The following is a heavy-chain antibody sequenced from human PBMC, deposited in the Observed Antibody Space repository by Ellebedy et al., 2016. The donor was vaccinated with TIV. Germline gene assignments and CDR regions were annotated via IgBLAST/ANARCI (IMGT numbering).Heavy chain of an antibody. V-gene: IGHV3-7*03. CDR2: IKQDGSEA. J-gene: IGHJ4*02. CDR1: GFTFSSFW. D-gene: IGHD2-2*01. CDR3: ARAGGRHSTGSGFY. Sequence: GESLKISCVASGFTFSSFWMGWVRQAPGKGLEWVGNIKQDGSEAYYVDSVKGRFTISRDNAKNSLYLQMSNLRAEDTAVFYCARAGGRHSTGSGFYWGQGTRVTVST.